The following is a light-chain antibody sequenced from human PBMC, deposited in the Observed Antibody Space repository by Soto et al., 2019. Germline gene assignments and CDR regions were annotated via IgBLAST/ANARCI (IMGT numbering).Light chain of an antibody. CDR2: WAS. CDR1: QTVLYSSNNKNY. Sequence: DIVMTQSPDSLAVSLGERATINCKSSQTVLYSSNNKNYLAWYQQKPGQPPKVLLYWASTRASGVPDRDSGSGYGTDFTLTISSLQAEDVAFYYCQQYYSTVSFGGGTKLEIK. J-gene: IGKJ4*01. V-gene: IGKV4-1*01. CDR3: QQYYSTVS.